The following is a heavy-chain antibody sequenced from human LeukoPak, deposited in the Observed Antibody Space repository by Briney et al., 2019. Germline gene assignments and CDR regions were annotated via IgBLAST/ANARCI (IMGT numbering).Heavy chain of an antibody. CDR3: ARRDVDYGDYDDY. Sequence: GESLKISYKGSGYSFTSYWIGWVRQMPGKGLEWIGIIYPGDSDTRYSPSFQGQVTISADKSISTAYLQWSSLKASDTAMYYCARRDVDYGDYDDYWGQGTLVTVSS. J-gene: IGHJ4*02. CDR2: IYPGDSDT. V-gene: IGHV5-51*01. D-gene: IGHD4-17*01. CDR1: GYSFTSYW.